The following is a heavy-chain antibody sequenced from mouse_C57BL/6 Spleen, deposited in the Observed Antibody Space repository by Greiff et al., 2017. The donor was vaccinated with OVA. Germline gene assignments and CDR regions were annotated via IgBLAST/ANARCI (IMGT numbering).Heavy chain of an antibody. D-gene: IGHD2-5*01. J-gene: IGHJ2*01. CDR3: ARYSNYLYYFDY. CDR1: GYTFTSYW. CDR2: IDPSDSET. V-gene: IGHV1-52*01. Sequence: QVQLQQPGAELVRPGSSVKLSCKASGYTFTSYWMHWVKQRPIQGLEWIGNIDPSDSETHYNQKFKDKATLTVDKSSSTAYMQLSSLTSEDSAVYYCARYSNYLYYFDYWGQGTTLTVSS.